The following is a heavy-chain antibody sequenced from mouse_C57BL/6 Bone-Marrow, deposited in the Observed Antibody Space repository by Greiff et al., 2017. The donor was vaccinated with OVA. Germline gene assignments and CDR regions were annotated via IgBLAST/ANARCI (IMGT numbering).Heavy chain of an antibody. CDR3: ARVITTPYYFDY. D-gene: IGHD2-4*01. CDR2: ISDGGSYT. V-gene: IGHV5-4*03. Sequence: DVMLVESGGGLVKPGGSLKLSCAASGFTFSSYAMSWVRRTPEKRLEWVATISDGGSYTYYPDNVKGRFTISRDNAKNNLYLQMSHLKSEDTAMYYCARVITTPYYFDYWGQGTTLTVSS. J-gene: IGHJ2*01. CDR1: GFTFSSYA.